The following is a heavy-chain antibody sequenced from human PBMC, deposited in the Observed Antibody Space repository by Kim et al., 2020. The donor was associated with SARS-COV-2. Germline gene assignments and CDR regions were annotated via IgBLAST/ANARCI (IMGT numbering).Heavy chain of an antibody. Sequence: GGSLRLSCAASGFIFNNYIMNWVRQAPGKGLEWVSYIGTSASKIHYADSVEGRFTISRDNAKNSLYLQMNSLRDEDTAVYYCAGGRGYSYGYHYYMDVWGKGTTVTVSS. J-gene: IGHJ6*03. D-gene: IGHD5-18*01. V-gene: IGHV3-48*02. CDR3: AGGRGYSYGYHYYMDV. CDR1: GFIFNNYI. CDR2: IGTSASKI.